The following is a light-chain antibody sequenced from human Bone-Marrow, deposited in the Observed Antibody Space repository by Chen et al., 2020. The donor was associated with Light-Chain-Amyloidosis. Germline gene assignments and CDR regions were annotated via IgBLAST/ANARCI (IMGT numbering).Light chain of an antibody. CDR2: DAS. J-gene: IGKJ3*01. V-gene: IGKV1-5*01. CDR3: QQYNSYSLFT. Sequence: DIQWTQSSFPLSASVGDRVTITCRASQSICSWLAWYQQKPGKAPKLLIYDASSLESGVPSRFSGSGSGTEFTLTISSLQPDDFATYYCQQYNSYSLFTFGPGTKVDIK. CDR1: QSICSW.